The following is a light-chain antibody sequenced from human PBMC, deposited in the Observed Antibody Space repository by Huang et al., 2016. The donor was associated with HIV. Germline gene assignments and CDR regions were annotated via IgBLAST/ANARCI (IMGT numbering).Light chain of an antibody. Sequence: EIVLTQSPATLSLSPGERAPLSCRASQNVNIYLAWYQHKPGQAPRLLIYDASNRATGIPARFSGSGSGTDFTLTISSLEPEDFAVYYCQHRSNWPPLTFGGGTKVEIK. CDR3: QHRSNWPPLT. V-gene: IGKV3-11*01. CDR2: DAS. J-gene: IGKJ4*01. CDR1: QNVNIY.